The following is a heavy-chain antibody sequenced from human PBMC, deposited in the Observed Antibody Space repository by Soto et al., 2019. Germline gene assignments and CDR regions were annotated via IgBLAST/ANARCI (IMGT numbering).Heavy chain of an antibody. CDR3: AKDYLSSGWDPEGAFDL. Sequence: EVQLLESGGGLVQPGGSLRLSCAASGFTFSSYAMSWVRQAPGKGLELVSAISGSGGSTYYADSVKGRFTISSDNSKNTLYLQMNSLRAEDTAVYDCAKDYLSSGWDPEGAFDLWGQGTMVTDSA. CDR1: GFTFSSYA. D-gene: IGHD6-19*01. J-gene: IGHJ3*01. CDR2: ISGSGGST. V-gene: IGHV3-23*01.